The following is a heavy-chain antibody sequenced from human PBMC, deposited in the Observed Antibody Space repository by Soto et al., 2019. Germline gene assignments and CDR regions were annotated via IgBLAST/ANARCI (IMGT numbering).Heavy chain of an antibody. CDR1: GGSISSGGYS. V-gene: IGHV4-30-2*01. J-gene: IGHJ5*02. Sequence: SETLSLTCAVSGGSISSGGYSWSWIQQPPGKGLEWIGYIYHDGNTYYNPSLKSRVTMSVDRSKNHFSLKLASVSAADTAIYYCAATVTSWRWFDPWGQGTLVTVSS. D-gene: IGHD4-17*01. CDR3: AATVTSWRWFDP. CDR2: IYHDGNT.